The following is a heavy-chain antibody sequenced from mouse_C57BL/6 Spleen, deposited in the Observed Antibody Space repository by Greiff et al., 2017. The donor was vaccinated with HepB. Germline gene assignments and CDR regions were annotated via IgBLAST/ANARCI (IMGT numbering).Heavy chain of an antibody. CDR1: GYEFSSSW. CDR3: ARWGYGYFDY. CDR2: IYPGDGDT. V-gene: IGHV1-82*01. D-gene: IGHD3-1*01. J-gene: IGHJ2*01. Sequence: QVQLKESGPELVKPGASVKISCKASGYEFSSSWMNWVKQRPGKGLEWIGRIYPGDGDTNYNGKFKGKATLTADKSSSTAYMQLSSLTSEDSAVYFCARWGYGYFDYWGQGTTLTVSS.